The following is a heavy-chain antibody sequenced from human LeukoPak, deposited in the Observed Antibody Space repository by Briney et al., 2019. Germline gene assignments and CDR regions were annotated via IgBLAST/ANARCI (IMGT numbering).Heavy chain of an antibody. V-gene: IGHV3-33*01. D-gene: IGHD3-10*01. CDR1: GFTFSSFG. CDR2: IWYDGSNK. Sequence: PGGSLRLSCAASGFTFSSFGMHWVRQAPGKGLEWVAVIWYDGSNKYYADSVKGRFTISRDNSKNTPYLQMNSLRAEDTAVYYCARDSFGLQDSWGQGTLVTVSS. CDR3: ARDSFGLQDS. J-gene: IGHJ4*02.